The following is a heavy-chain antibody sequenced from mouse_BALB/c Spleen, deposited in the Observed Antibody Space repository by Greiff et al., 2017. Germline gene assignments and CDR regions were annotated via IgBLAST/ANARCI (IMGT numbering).Heavy chain of an antibody. Sequence: QVQLQQPGAELVRPGASVKLSCKASGYTFTSYWINWVKQRPGQGLEWIGNIYPSDSYTNYNQKFKDKATLTVDKSSSTAYMQLSSPTSEDSAVYYCTRYYGYFDDWGQGTTLTVSS. D-gene: IGHD1-1*01. CDR2: IYPSDSYT. V-gene: IGHV1-69*02. J-gene: IGHJ2*01. CDR1: GYTFTSYW. CDR3: TRYYGYFDD.